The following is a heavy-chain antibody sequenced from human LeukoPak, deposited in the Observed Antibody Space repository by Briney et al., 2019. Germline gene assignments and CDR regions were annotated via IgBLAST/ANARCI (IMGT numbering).Heavy chain of an antibody. CDR2: ISGSGGST. J-gene: IGHJ4*02. CDR1: GFTFSSYA. Sequence: PGGSLRLSCAASGFTFSSYAMSGVRQAPGKGLECVSAISGSGGSTYYVDSVESRFTIYRDNSKNTLYLQMNSVRAEDTAVYYCAKVPYVSGTDYTSYFDYWGQGTLVTVSS. V-gene: IGHV3-23*01. D-gene: IGHD3-10*01. CDR3: AKVPYVSGTDYTSYFDY.